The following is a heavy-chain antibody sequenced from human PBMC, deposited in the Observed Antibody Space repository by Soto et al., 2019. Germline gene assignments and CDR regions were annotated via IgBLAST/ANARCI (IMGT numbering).Heavy chain of an antibody. CDR3: ASDMGGWPPLYAFDI. D-gene: IGHD6-19*01. Sequence: QVQLVQSGAEVKKPGASVKVSCKASGYTFTSYYMHWVRQAPGQGLEWMGIINPSGGSTSYAQKFQGRVTMTRDTSTSTVYMELSSLRSEDTAVYYCASDMGGWPPLYAFDIWGHGTMVTVSS. V-gene: IGHV1-46*01. CDR1: GYTFTSYY. J-gene: IGHJ3*02. CDR2: INPSGGST.